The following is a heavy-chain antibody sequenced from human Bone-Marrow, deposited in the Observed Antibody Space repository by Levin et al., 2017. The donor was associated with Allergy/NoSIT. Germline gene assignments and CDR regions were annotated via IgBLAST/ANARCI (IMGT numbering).Heavy chain of an antibody. CDR3: ARDGKVQGSSETFDY. CDR2: INSDGSST. Sequence: GASVKVSCAASGFTFSSYWMHWVRQAPGKGLVGVSRINSDGSSTAYADSVKGRFTISRDNAKNTLYLQMNSLRAEDTAVYYCARDGKVQGSSETFDYWGQGTLVTVSS. CDR1: GFTFSSYW. V-gene: IGHV3-74*01. J-gene: IGHJ4*02. D-gene: IGHD3-10*01.